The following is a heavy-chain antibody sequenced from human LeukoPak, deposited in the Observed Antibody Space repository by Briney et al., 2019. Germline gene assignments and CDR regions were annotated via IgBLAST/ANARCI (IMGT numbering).Heavy chain of an antibody. J-gene: IGHJ4*02. CDR3: AKARPYDSWFGEFDIDY. V-gene: IGHV3-53*01. D-gene: IGHD3-10*01. CDR2: IYSGGST. CDR1: GFTVNSNY. Sequence: GGSLRLSCAASGFTVNSNYMSWVRQAPGKGLEWVSVIYSGGSTYYADSVEGRFTISRDNSKNTLYLQMNSLRAEDTAVYYCAKARPYDSWFGEFDIDYWGQGTLVTVSS.